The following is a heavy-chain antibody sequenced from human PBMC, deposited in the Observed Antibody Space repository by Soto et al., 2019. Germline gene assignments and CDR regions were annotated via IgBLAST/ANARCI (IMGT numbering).Heavy chain of an antibody. CDR1: GSTFTTYG. D-gene: IGHD3-3*01. CDR3: ARGGRFFNFDY. J-gene: IGHJ4*02. CDR2: ISVYNGNT. Sequence: QVQLVQSGAEVKKPGASVKVSCKASGSTFTTYGIIWVRQAPGQGLEWMGWISVYNGNTNYAQKLQGRVSMTPATSQSTAYLELRSLRSDDTAVYYCARGGRFFNFDYWGQGTLVTVSS. V-gene: IGHV1-18*01.